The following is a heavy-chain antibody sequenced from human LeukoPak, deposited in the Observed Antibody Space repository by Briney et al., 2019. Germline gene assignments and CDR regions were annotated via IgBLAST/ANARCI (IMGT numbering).Heavy chain of an antibody. CDR2: ISGSGGTT. D-gene: IGHD3-10*01. V-gene: IGHV3-23*01. J-gene: IGHJ4*02. CDR1: GFTFSSFA. CDR3: AKFSAISVTLGRPPNPFDY. Sequence: SGGSLRLSCAASGFTFSSFAMTWVRQAPGKGLEWVSAISGSGGTTYYADSVQGRFAISRDNSKKILYLQMNSLRAEDTAVYYCAKFSAISVTLGRPPNPFDYWGQGTLVTVSS.